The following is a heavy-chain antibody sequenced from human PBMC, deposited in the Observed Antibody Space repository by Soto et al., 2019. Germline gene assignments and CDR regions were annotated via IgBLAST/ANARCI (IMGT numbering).Heavy chain of an antibody. CDR2: INPNSGGT. J-gene: IGHJ3*02. D-gene: IGHD3-22*01. CDR3: ARDILRRYYYDSSGSPGAFDI. CDR1: GYTFTGDY. V-gene: IGHV1-2*02. Sequence: ASVEVSCKASGYTFTGDYMHWVRQAPGQGREWMGWINPNSGGTNYAQKFQGRVTMTRDTSISTAYMELCRLRSDDTAVYYWARDILRRYYYDSSGSPGAFDIWGQGTMVTVSS.